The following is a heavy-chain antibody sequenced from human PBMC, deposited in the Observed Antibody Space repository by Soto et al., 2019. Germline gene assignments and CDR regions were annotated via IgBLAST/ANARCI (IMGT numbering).Heavy chain of an antibody. CDR2: IIPIFGTA. Sequence: SVQVSCKAPRGTFSSYAISWVRQAPGQWLEWMGGIIPIFGTASYAQKFQGRVTITADKSTSTAYMELSSLRAEDTAVYYCARDRPKIAGQTKYGMDVWGQGTTVTVSS. CDR1: RGTFSSYA. D-gene: IGHD6-13*01. V-gene: IGHV1-69*06. J-gene: IGHJ6*02. CDR3: ARDRPKIAGQTKYGMDV.